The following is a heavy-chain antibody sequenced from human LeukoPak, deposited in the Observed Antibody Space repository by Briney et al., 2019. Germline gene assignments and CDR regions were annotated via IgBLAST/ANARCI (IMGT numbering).Heavy chain of an antibody. J-gene: IGHJ4*02. V-gene: IGHV1-69*01. CDR3: ARVVTMVGHFDY. CDR1: GGTFSSYA. D-gene: IGHD3-10*02. Sequence: ASVKVSCKASGGTFSSYAISWVRQAPGQGLEWMGGITPIFGTANYAQKFQGRVTITADESTSTAYMELSSLRSEDTAVYYCARVVTMVGHFDYWGQGTLVTVSS. CDR2: ITPIFGTA.